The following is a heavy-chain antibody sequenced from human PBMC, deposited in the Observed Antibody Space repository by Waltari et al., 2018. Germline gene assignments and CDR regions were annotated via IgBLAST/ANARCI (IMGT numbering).Heavy chain of an antibody. CDR1: GFAVNNYY. CDR3: ARVNRLQGYSFGYFFDL. D-gene: IGHD5-18*01. J-gene: IGHJ4*02. V-gene: IGHV3-53*01. CDR2: IDASDNL. Sequence: EVQLMESGGRLIHPVGSLRLSCSASGFAVNNYYMTWVRQPPGKGLEWVSLIDASDNLCYTTSVKGRFAISRDNSKNTVHLQMDRLTDEDTALYFCARVNRLQGYSFGYFFDLWGQGTHVTVSS.